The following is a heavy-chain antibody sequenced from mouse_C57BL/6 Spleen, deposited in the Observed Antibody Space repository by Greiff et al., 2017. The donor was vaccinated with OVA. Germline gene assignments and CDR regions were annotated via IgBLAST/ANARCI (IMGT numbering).Heavy chain of an antibody. CDR3: AIGTYYGSSGGYFDV. Sequence: VQLQQPGAELVKPGASVKVSCKASGYTFTSYWMHWVKQRPGQGLEWIGRIYPSDSDTNYNQKFKGKATLTVDKSSSTAYMQLSSLTSEDSAVYYCAIGTYYGSSGGYFDVWGTGTTVTVSS. CDR1: GYTFTSYW. J-gene: IGHJ1*03. V-gene: IGHV1-74*01. D-gene: IGHD1-1*01. CDR2: IYPSDSDT.